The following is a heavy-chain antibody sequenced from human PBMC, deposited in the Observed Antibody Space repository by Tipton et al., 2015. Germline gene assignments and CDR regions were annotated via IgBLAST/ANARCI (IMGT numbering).Heavy chain of an antibody. J-gene: IGHJ5*02. CDR1: GFRFDDYA. V-gene: IGHV3-23*01. CDR3: AKGPFNDILTGYQNWFHP. D-gene: IGHD3-9*01. CDR2: ISGSGDIT. Sequence: SLRLSCAASGFRFDDYAMHWVRQAPGKGLEWVSGISGSGDITYYSESVKGRFTISRDNSKNTLYLQMNSLGVEDTAIYYCAKGPFNDILTGYQNWFHPWGQGTLVTVSS.